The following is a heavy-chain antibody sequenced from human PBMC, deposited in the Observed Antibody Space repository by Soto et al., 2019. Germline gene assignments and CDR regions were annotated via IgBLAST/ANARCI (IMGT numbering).Heavy chain of an antibody. V-gene: IGHV1-69*10. D-gene: IGHD5-12*01. CDR1: GGTFSSYA. CDR3: ARDKNSGYDYYYYGMDV. Sequence: ASVKVSCKASGGTFSSYAISWVRQAPGQGLEWMGGIIPILGIANYAQKFRGRVTITADKSTSTAYMELSSLRSEDTAVYYCARDKNSGYDYYYYGMDVWGQGTTVTVSS. J-gene: IGHJ6*02. CDR2: IIPILGIA.